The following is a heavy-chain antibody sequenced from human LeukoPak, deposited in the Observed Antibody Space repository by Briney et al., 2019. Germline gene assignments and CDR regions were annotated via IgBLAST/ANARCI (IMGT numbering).Heavy chain of an antibody. CDR2: LSAYNGNI. D-gene: IGHD2-2*01. V-gene: IGHV1-18*01. CDR1: GYTFTNYG. CDR3: ARVEAYCSRTSCHDY. Sequence: ASVKVSCKASGYTFTNYGVSWVRQAPEQGLEWMGWLSAYNGNIDYAQKFKGRVTMTTDTSTSTAYMELRSLKSDDTAVYYCARVEAYCSRTSCHDYWGLGTLVTVSS. J-gene: IGHJ4*02.